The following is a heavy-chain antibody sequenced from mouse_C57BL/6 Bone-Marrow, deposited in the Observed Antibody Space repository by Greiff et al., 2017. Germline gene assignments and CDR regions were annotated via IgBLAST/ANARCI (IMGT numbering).Heavy chain of an antibody. CDR1: GYTFTSYW. Sequence: QVQLQQPGAELVMPGASVKLSCKASGYTFTSYWMHWVKQRPGQGLEWIGEIDPSDSYTNYNKKFKGKSTLTVDKSSSTAYMQLSSLTSEDSAVYYCARDWDKNFDYWGQGTTLTVSS. V-gene: IGHV1-69*01. J-gene: IGHJ2*01. D-gene: IGHD4-1*01. CDR2: IDPSDSYT. CDR3: ARDWDKNFDY.